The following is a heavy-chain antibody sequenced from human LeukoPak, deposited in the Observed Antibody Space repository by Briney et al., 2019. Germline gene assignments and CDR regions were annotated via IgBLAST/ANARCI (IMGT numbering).Heavy chain of an antibody. D-gene: IGHD6-19*01. Sequence: GGPLRLSCAASGFTFSDYYMSWIRQAPGKGLEWVSYISSSGSTIYYADSVKGRFTISRDNAKNSLYLQMNSLRAEDTAVYYCARIGLAVAGTALMSYFDYWGQGTLVTGSS. CDR2: ISSSGSTI. CDR3: ARIGLAVAGTALMSYFDY. V-gene: IGHV3-11*04. J-gene: IGHJ4*02. CDR1: GFTFSDYY.